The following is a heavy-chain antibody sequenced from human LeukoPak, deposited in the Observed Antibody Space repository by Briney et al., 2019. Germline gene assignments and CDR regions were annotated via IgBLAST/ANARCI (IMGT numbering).Heavy chain of an antibody. J-gene: IGHJ4*02. CDR1: GFTFSSYS. V-gene: IGHV3-48*02. D-gene: IGHD3-16*02. CDR2: ISGSSSTI. CDR3: ARDEAYYDYVWGSYRVSGPLDY. Sequence: HPGGSLRLSCAASGFTFSSYSMNWVRQAPGKGLAWVSYISGSSSTIYYADSVKGRFTISRDNAKNSLYLQMNGLRDEDTAVYYCARDEAYYDYVWGSYRVSGPLDYWGQGTLVTVSS.